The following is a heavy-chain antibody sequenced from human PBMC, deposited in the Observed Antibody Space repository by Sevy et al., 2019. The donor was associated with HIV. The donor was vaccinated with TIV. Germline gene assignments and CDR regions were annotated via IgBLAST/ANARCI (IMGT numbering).Heavy chain of an antibody. CDR2: MNPNSGGR. Sequence: ASVKVSCKASGYTFTSYDINWVRQATGQGLEWMGWMNPNSGGRGYVQKFQGRVTMTRDTSISTAYMELSSLRSEDTAVYYCARGYYYDGNGDDAFDIWGQGTMVTVSS. CDR3: ARGYYYDGNGDDAFDI. V-gene: IGHV1-8*01. D-gene: IGHD3-22*01. CDR1: GYTFTSYD. J-gene: IGHJ3*02.